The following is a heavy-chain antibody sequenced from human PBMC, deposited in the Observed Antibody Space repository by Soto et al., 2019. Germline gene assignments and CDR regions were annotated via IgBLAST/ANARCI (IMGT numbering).Heavy chain of an antibody. J-gene: IGHJ4*02. Sequence: QVQLVKSGTEMKRPGSSVKVSCETSGGTFSNSTFNWVRQAPGQGLEWMGWIIPVLNITNYAQKFQGRINIAADKSTSTAYLELSSLRSEDTAIYFCAKAPTASAPFLFWGQGTLVTVSS. CDR2: IIPVLNIT. CDR1: GGTFSNST. CDR3: AKAPTASAPFLF. V-gene: IGHV1-69*02. D-gene: IGHD2-21*01.